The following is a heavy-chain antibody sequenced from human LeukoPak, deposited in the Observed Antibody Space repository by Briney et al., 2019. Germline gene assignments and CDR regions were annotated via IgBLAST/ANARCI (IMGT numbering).Heavy chain of an antibody. V-gene: IGHV5-51*01. Sequence: GESLKISCKGSGYSFTSYWIGWVRQMPGKGLEWMGIIYPGDSDTRYSPSFQGQVTISADKSISTAYLQWSSLKASDTAVYYCARLSEEMATIWGAFDIWGQGTMVTVSS. D-gene: IGHD5-24*01. CDR2: IYPGDSDT. J-gene: IGHJ3*02. CDR3: ARLSEEMATIWGAFDI. CDR1: GYSFTSYW.